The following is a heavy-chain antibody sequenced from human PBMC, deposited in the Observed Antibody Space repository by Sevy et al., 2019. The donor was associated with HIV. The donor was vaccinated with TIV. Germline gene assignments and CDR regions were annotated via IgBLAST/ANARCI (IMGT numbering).Heavy chain of an antibody. V-gene: IGHV3-23*01. CDR3: AKDMILVVGEALDI. J-gene: IGHJ3*02. CDR1: ELTVSNYA. Sequence: GGSLRLSCAASELTVSNYAMSWVRQAPGKGLEWVSSISGSGGETFYADSVKGRFTISRDKSENMLFLQMNSLRAEDTALYYCAKDMILVVGEALDIWGQGTMVTVSS. D-gene: IGHD3-22*01. CDR2: ISGSGGET.